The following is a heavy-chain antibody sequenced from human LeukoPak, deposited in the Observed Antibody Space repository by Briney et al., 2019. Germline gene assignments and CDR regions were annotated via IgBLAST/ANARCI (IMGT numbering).Heavy chain of an antibody. J-gene: IGHJ3*02. CDR1: GYTFTDYY. V-gene: IGHV1-69-2*01. D-gene: IGHD4-23*01. CDR3: ATVRNAAGGNSGEAFDI. CDR2: VDPEDGET. Sequence: VKFSCKVSGYTFTDYYMHWVQQARGKGLEWMGCVDPEDGETINAEKFQGRVTITAETSTNTAYIELSSLRSEDTAVYYCATVRNAAGGNSGEAFDIWGQGTMVTVSS.